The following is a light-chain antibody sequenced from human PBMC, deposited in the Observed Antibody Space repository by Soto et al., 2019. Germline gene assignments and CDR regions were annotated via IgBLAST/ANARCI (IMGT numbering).Light chain of an antibody. V-gene: IGKV2-28*01. J-gene: IGKJ4*01. CDR2: LGS. CDR3: MQALQTPLT. CDR1: PSLLHSNGYNY. Sequence: DIVMTQSPLPLPVTPGEPASISCRSSPSLLHSNGYNYLDWYLQKQGQSPQLXSYLGSNRASGVPDRFSGSGSGTDFTLKISRVEAEDVGVYYCMQALQTPLTFGGGTKVDIK.